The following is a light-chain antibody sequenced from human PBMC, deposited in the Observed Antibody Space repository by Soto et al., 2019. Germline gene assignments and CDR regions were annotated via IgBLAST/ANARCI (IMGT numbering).Light chain of an antibody. CDR1: QSVLYSSNNKNY. V-gene: IGKV4-1*01. Sequence: DIVMTQSPDSLAVSLGERATINCKSSQSVLYSSNNKNYLAWYQQKPGQSPKLLIYWASTRESGVPDRFSGSGSGTDFTLTIGSLQAEDVAVYYCQQYYSTPLTFGQGTKVQI. CDR2: WAS. CDR3: QQYYSTPLT. J-gene: IGKJ1*01.